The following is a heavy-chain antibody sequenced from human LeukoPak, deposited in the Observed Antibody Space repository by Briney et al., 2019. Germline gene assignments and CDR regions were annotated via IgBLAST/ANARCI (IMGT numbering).Heavy chain of an antibody. J-gene: IGHJ6*03. CDR2: ISSSSSYI. CDR1: GFTFSSYS. V-gene: IGHV3-21*01. CDR3: AGEGPWGYSYYYMDV. Sequence: GGSLRLSCAASGFTFSSYSMNWVRQAPGKGLEWVSSISSSSSYIYYADSVKGRFTISRDNAKNSLYLQMNSLRAEDTAVYYCAGEGPWGYSYYYMDVWGKGTTVTVSS. D-gene: IGHD3-16*01.